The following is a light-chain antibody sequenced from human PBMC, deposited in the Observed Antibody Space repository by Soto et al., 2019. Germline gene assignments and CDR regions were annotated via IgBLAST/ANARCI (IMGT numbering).Light chain of an antibody. Sequence: IDLTRSRITLSFSPVERATLSCRASQSVKSKLAWYQQKPGQAPRLLIYGASSRATGIPDRFSGSGSGTDFTLTISRLEPEDFAVYYCQQYCSSPWTFGQGTKVDIK. CDR2: GAS. J-gene: IGKJ1*01. CDR1: QSVKSK. V-gene: IGKV3-20*01. CDR3: QQYCSSPWT.